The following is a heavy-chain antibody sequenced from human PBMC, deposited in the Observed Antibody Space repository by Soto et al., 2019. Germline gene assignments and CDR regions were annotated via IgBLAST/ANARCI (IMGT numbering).Heavy chain of an antibody. D-gene: IGHD6-13*01. V-gene: IGHV1-3*01. J-gene: IGHJ5*02. CDR1: GYTFTSYG. CDR3: VRRHVSATGIDWFDP. Sequence: QVQLVQSGTEVKKPGASVKVSCKASGYTFTSYGIHWVRQAPGQRLEWMGWINAANGVTKYSPKFQGRVTITRDTSASTAYMELSSLRSEDTAVYYCVRRHVSATGIDWFDPWGQGTLVTVSS. CDR2: INAANGVT.